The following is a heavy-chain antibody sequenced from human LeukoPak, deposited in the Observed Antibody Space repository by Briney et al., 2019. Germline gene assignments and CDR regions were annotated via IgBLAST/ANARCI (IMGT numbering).Heavy chain of an antibody. D-gene: IGHD5/OR15-5a*01. Sequence: SETLCLTCAVYGGSFSGYYWSWIRQPPGKGLEWIGEINHSGCTNYNPSLKSGVTISVETSKNQFSLKLSSVTEADTAVYDCARGIYDEDVVTVGARGNWFDPWGQGTLVTVSS. V-gene: IGHV4-34*01. J-gene: IGHJ5*02. CDR3: ARGIYDEDVVTVGARGNWFDP. CDR1: GGSFSGYY. CDR2: INHSGCT.